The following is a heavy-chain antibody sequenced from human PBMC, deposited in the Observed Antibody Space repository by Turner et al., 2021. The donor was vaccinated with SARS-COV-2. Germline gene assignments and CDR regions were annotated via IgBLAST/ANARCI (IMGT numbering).Heavy chain of an antibody. CDR3: ARVARGNSGWYYFDY. CDR2: IGSRGRTI. J-gene: IGHJ4*02. Sequence: EVQLVESGGGLVQPGGSRRLSCAASGFAFRSYEMNWVRQAPGKGLEWVSYIGSRGRTIYYADSVKGRFTISRDNAKNSLYLQMNSLRAEDTAVYYCARVARGNSGWYYFDYWGQGTLVTVSS. CDR1: GFAFRSYE. D-gene: IGHD6-19*01. V-gene: IGHV3-48*03.